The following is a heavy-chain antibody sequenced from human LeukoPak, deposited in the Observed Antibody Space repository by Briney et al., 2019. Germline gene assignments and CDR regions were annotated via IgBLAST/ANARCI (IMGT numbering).Heavy chain of an antibody. CDR3: ARDFWSASGSGPFDY. J-gene: IGHJ4*02. CDR2: INSDGSST. CDR1: GFTSSSYW. D-gene: IGHD3-10*01. V-gene: IGHV3-74*01. Sequence: GGSLRLSCAASGFTSSSYWMHWVRQAPGKGLVWVSRINSDGSSTSYADSVKGRFTISRDNAKNTLYLQMNSPRAEDTAVYYCARDFWSASGSGPFDYWGQGTLVTVSS.